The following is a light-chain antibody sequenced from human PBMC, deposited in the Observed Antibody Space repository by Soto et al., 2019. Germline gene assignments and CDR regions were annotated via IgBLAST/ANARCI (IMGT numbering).Light chain of an antibody. CDR3: QSYDSDLSEFYV. J-gene: IGLJ1*01. Sequence: QSVLTQPPSVFGPQGRPAPIPCTGSDSNIGAGFDVHWYQQLPGSAPKLPIYSNTRRPSGVPDRFSGSQSGTSASLAISGLQAEDEGDYYCQSYDSDLSEFYVFGTGTKLTVL. V-gene: IGLV1-40*01. CDR2: SNT. CDR1: DSNIGAGFD.